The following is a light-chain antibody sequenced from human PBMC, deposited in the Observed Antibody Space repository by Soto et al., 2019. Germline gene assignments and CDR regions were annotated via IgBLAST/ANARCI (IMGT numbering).Light chain of an antibody. CDR2: ATS. Sequence: ENVLTQSPATLSLSPGEGASLSCRASQSVISDYFGWYQQKEGQAPRLIIYATSRRAAGIPDRFSGSGSETDFTLTISRVEPADSAIYYCQQYEASPWTFGQGTKLEIK. J-gene: IGKJ1*01. CDR3: QQYEASPWT. CDR1: QSVISDY. V-gene: IGKV3-20*01.